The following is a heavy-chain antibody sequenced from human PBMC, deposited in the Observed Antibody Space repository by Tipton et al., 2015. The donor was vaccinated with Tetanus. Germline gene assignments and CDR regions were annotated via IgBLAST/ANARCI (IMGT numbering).Heavy chain of an antibody. V-gene: IGHV3-53*01. J-gene: IGHJ4*02. CDR1: GLPVSSMY. CDR2: TYSGGST. CDR3: ARDGLVRAFSLDY. D-gene: IGHD1-26*01. Sequence: QLVQSGGTLVQSGGSLRLSCAVSGLPVSSMYMSWVRQPPGKGLEWVSLTYSGGSTYYADSVKGRFSIPRDNSKNTLYLKMTGLRAEDTAGFYWARDGLVRAFSLDYWGQGTLVTVSS.